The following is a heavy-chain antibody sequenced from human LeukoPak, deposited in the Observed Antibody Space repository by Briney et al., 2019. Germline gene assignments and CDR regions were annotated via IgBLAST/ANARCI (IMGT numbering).Heavy chain of an antibody. J-gene: IGHJ4*02. D-gene: IGHD2-2*01. V-gene: IGHV1-2*02. CDR1: GYTFTGYY. CDR3: ASGSRDIVVVPAAPDY. Sequence: ASVKVSCKASGYTFTGYYMHWVRQAPGQGLEWMGWINPNSGGTNYAQKFQGRVTMTRDTSISTAYMELSRLRSDDTAVYYCASGSRDIVVVPAAPDYWGQGTLVTVSS. CDR2: INPNSGGT.